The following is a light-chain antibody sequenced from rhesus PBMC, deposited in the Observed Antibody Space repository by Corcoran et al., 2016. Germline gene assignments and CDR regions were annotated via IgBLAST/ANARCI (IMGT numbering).Light chain of an antibody. CDR1: QGISKY. Sequence: DIQMTQSPSSLSASVGDTVTITCQASQGISKYLGWYQQKPGKAPKLLIYDASTLQSGVPSRFSGSGSGTEFTLPISSLHPEDFATYYCQQHNSYPLTFGGGTKVELK. V-gene: IGKV1-25*01. J-gene: IGKJ4*01. CDR3: QQHNSYPLT. CDR2: DAS.